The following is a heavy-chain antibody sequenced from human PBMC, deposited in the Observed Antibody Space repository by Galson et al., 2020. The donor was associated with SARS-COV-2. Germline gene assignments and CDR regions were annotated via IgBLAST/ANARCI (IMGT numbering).Heavy chain of an antibody. CDR1: GFTFDDYA. V-gene: IGHV3-9*01. CDR2: ISWNSGSI. D-gene: IGHD2-2*01. J-gene: IGHJ6*03. Sequence: GGSLRLSCAASGFTFDDYAMHWVRQAPGKGLEWVSGISWNSGSIGYADSVKGRFTISRDNAKNSLYLQMNSLRAEDTALYYCAKLVVVPADNYMDVWGKGTTVTVSS. CDR3: AKLVVVPADNYMDV.